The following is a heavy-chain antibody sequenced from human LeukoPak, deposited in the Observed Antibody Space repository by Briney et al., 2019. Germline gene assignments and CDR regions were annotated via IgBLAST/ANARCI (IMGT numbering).Heavy chain of an antibody. Sequence: SETLSLTCTVSGYSISSGYYWGWIRQPPGKGLEWIGSIYHSGSTYYNPSLKSRVTISVDTSKNQFSLKLSSVTAADTAVYYCARDWAAMAAFDYWGQGTLVTVSS. J-gene: IGHJ4*02. V-gene: IGHV4-38-2*02. CDR2: IYHSGST. CDR3: ARDWAAMAAFDY. CDR1: GYSISSGYY. D-gene: IGHD5-18*01.